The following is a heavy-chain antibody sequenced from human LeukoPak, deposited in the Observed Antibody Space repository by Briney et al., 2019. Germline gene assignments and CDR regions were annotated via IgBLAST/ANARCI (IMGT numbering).Heavy chain of an antibody. J-gene: IGHJ5*01. D-gene: IGHD2-21*02. CDR1: GYTFTGFF. CDR3: ARMDLDGGDSIGFDS. CDR2: INPNIGDA. Sequence: ASVKVSCKASGYTFTGFFMHWVRQAPGQGLEWMGWINPNIGDAYYAQKFQGRVTMTRDRSINTAYMELSRLTSDDTAVYYCARMDLDGGDSIGFDSWGQGTLVTVSS. V-gene: IGHV1-2*02.